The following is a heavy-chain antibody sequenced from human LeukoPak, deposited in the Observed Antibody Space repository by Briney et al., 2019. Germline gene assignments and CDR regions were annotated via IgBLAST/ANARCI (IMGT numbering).Heavy chain of an antibody. D-gene: IGHD5-12*01. V-gene: IGHV3-9*01. J-gene: IGHJ4*02. CDR1: GFTFDDYA. CDR3: AKVALEMATISYYFDY. Sequence: GGSLRLSCAASGFTFDDYAMHWVRQAPGKGLEWVSGISWNSGSIGYADSVKGRFTISRDNAKNSLYLQMNSLRTEDTALYYCAKVALEMATISYYFDYWGQGTLVTVSS. CDR2: ISWNSGSI.